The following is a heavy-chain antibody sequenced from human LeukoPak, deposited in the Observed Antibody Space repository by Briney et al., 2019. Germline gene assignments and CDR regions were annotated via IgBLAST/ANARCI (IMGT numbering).Heavy chain of an antibody. CDR1: GFPFSDYY. Sequence: GGSLRLSCVASGFPFSDYYMSWIRQAPGEGLDWVAYIIGSGSDIYYADSVKGRFTISRDNAANSLHLQMNSLRAEDTAVYYCARGFDCSRTSCSCMDVWGQGTTVTVSS. D-gene: IGHD2-2*01. V-gene: IGHV3-11*01. J-gene: IGHJ6*02. CDR3: ARGFDCSRTSCSCMDV. CDR2: IIGSGSDI.